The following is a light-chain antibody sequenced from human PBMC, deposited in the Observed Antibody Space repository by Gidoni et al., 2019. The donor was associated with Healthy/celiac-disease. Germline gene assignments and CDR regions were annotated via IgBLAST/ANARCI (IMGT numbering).Light chain of an antibody. CDR1: QSVSSN. CDR2: GAS. J-gene: IGKJ2*03. Sequence: EIVMTQSPATLSVSPGERATLSCRASQSVSSNLAWYQQKPGQAPRLLTYGASTRATGIPARFSGSGSGTEFTLTISSLQSEDFAVYYCQQYNNWPPRFGQGTKLEIK. CDR3: QQYNNWPPR. V-gene: IGKV3-15*01.